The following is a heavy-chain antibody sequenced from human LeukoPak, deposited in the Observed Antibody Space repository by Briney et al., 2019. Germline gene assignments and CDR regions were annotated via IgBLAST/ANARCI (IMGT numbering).Heavy chain of an antibody. CDR3: ARGSPEGGWFDP. CDR2: IYYSGST. V-gene: IGHV4-59*12. CDR1: GGSISRYY. Sequence: SETLSLTCTVSGGSISRYYWSWIRQPPGKGLEWIGYIYYSGSTNYNPSLKSRVTISVDTSKNQFSLKLSSVTAADTAVYYCARGSPEGGWFDPWGQGTLVTVSS. J-gene: IGHJ5*02.